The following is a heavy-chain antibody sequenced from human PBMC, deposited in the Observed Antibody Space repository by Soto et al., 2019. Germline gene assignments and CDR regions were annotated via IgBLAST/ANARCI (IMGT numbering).Heavy chain of an antibody. CDR1: GGFISSGGYY. J-gene: IGHJ6*02. D-gene: IGHD4-17*01. CDR2: IYYSGST. V-gene: IGHV4-31*03. Sequence: PSETLSLTCTVSGGFISSGGYYWSWIRQHPGKGLEWIGYIYYSGSTYYNPSLKSRVTISVDTSKNQFSLKLSSVTAADTAVYYCARAANPSTDYGDYIIYYYGMDVWGQGTTVTVSS. CDR3: ARAANPSTDYGDYIIYYYGMDV.